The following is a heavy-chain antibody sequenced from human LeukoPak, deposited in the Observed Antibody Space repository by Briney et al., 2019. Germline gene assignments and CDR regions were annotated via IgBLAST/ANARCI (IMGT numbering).Heavy chain of an antibody. D-gene: IGHD1-26*01. V-gene: IGHV3-74*01. CDR2: INSDGSST. CDR1: GFTFSSSW. Sequence: GGSLRLSCAASGFTFSSSWMHWVRQAPGKGLVWVSRINSDGSSTSYADPVKGRFTIPRDNAKNTLYLQMNSLRAEDTAVYYCARIAWELLEIDYWGQGTLVTVSS. CDR3: ARIAWELLEIDY. J-gene: IGHJ4*02.